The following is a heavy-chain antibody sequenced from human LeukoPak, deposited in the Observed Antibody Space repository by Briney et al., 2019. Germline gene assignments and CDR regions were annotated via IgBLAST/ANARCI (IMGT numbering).Heavy chain of an antibody. J-gene: IGHJ4*02. CDR1: GYTFTGYY. Sequence: ASLKVSCKASGYTFTGYYMHWVRQAPGQGLEWMGWINPNSGGTNYAEKFQGRVTMTRDTSISTAYMELSRLRSDDTAVYYCARDDFWSGYYTGDYWGQGTLVTVSS. D-gene: IGHD3-3*01. CDR2: INPNSGGT. V-gene: IGHV1-2*02. CDR3: ARDDFWSGYYTGDY.